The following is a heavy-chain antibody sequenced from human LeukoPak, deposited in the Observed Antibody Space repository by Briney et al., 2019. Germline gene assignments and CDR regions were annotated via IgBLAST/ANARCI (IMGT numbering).Heavy chain of an antibody. CDR3: ARRCGGSCGGYFDY. J-gene: IGHJ4*02. CDR1: GYIFTSYW. D-gene: IGHD2-15*01. CDR2: IYPGDYDT. V-gene: IGHV5-51*01. Sequence: GESLKISCQGSGYIFTSYWIGWVRPVPGKGLEWMGSIYPGDYDTIYSPSFQGQVTISADKSISTAYLQWSSLKASDTAMYYCARRCGGSCGGYFDYWGQGTLVTVSS.